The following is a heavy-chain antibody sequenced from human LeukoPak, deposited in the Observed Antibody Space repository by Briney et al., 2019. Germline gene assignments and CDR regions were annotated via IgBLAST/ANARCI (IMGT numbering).Heavy chain of an antibody. Sequence: GESLKISCKGSGYSFTSYWIGWVRQMPGKGLEWMGIIYPGDSDTRYSPSFQGQVTISTDKSISTAYLQWSSLKASDTAMYYCARSGFSSGWSLGWFDPWGQGTLVTVSS. V-gene: IGHV5-51*01. CDR1: GYSFTSYW. D-gene: IGHD6-19*01. CDR2: IYPGDSDT. J-gene: IGHJ5*02. CDR3: ARSGFSSGWSLGWFDP.